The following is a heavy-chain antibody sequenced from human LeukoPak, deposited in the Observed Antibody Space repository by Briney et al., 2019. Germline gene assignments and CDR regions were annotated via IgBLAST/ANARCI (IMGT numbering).Heavy chain of an antibody. D-gene: IGHD6-13*01. J-gene: IGHJ6*03. Sequence: SVKVSCKASGGTFGNYAISWVRQAPGHGLEWMGGIIPIYGTRHYAQKFQGRVTITTDESTSSVYMDLNSLRSDDTAVYYCARGGQSSSYYYYYYYMDVWGKGTTVTVSS. CDR3: ARGGQSSSYYYYYYYMDV. V-gene: IGHV1-69*05. CDR1: GGTFGNYA. CDR2: IIPIYGTR.